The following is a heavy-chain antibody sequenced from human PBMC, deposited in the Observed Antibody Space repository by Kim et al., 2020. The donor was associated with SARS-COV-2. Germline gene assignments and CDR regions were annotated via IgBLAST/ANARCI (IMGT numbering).Heavy chain of an antibody. Sequence: GRFTISRDNAKNTLYLQMNSLRAEDTAVYYCAREGCSSTSCYTGGNWFDPWGQGTLVTVSS. CDR3: AREGCSSTSCYTGGNWFDP. J-gene: IGHJ5*02. V-gene: IGHV3-74*01. D-gene: IGHD2-2*02.